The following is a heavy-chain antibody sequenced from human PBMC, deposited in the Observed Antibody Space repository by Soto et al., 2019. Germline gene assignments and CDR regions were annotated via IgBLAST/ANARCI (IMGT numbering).Heavy chain of an antibody. Sequence: SYTHSHNSTGSGDSISEYDCCWTSQPSGYGLEWIGRFYYSRNTKSNPSLKSRVTMSADTSKNQFSLSLRSVTAADSAIYYCARMYNSGFYRPEGDYFFYGMDVWGQGTTVT. V-gene: IGHV4-4*07. CDR3: ARMYNSGFYRPEGDYFFYGMDV. CDR2: FYYSRNT. J-gene: IGHJ6*02. CDR1: GDSISEYD. D-gene: IGHD6-19*01.